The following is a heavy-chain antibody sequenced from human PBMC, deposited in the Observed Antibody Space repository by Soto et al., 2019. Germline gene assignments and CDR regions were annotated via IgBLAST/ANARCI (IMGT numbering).Heavy chain of an antibody. CDR3: ANQGDIVLMVYAHDAFDT. CDR2: ISGSGGST. J-gene: IGHJ3*02. V-gene: IGHV3-23*01. Sequence: GGSLRLSCAASGFTFSSYAMSWVRQAPGKGLEWVPAISGSGGSTYYADSVKGRFTISRDNSKNTLYLQMNSLRAEDTAVYYCANQGDIVLMVYAHDAFDTWGQGTMVTVSS. D-gene: IGHD2-8*01. CDR1: GFTFSSYA.